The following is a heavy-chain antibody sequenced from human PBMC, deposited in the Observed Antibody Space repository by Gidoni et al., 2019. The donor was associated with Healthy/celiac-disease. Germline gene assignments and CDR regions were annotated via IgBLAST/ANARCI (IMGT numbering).Heavy chain of an antibody. CDR1: GLTFSSYW. Sequence: EVQLVESGGGLVQPGGSLRLSCAASGLTFSSYWMSCVRQAPGKGLEWVANIKQDGSEKYYVDSVKGRFTISRDNAKNSLYLQMNSLRAEDTAVYYCARDGVLNDYGDNFDYWGQGTLVTVSS. V-gene: IGHV3-7*03. CDR3: ARDGVLNDYGDNFDY. D-gene: IGHD4-17*01. CDR2: IKQDGSEK. J-gene: IGHJ4*02.